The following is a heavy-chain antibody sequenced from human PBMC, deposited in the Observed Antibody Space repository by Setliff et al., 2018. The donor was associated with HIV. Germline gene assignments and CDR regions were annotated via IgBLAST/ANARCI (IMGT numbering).Heavy chain of an antibody. V-gene: IGHV3-48*03. CDR1: GFSFSRYW. CDR2: IGGHGSII. D-gene: IGHD3-16*01. J-gene: IGHJ4*02. CDR3: AAVPWGHSSLIIDH. Sequence: HPGGSLRLSCAASGFSFSRYWMSWVRQAPGKGLEWISFIGGHGSIIHYADSVKGRFTISRDNAKNSVYLQMHSLRVEDTAVYYCAAVPWGHSSLIIDHWGQGTPVTVSS.